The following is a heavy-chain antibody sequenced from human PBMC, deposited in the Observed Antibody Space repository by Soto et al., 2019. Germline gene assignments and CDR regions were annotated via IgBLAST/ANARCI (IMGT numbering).Heavy chain of an antibody. J-gene: IGHJ4*02. D-gene: IGHD2-2*01. CDR1: GYTFTRYD. CDR3: ARGSSGRGAVVPAAIRY. Sequence: GASVTVSCKDSGYTFTRYDMNWVRQDTEQGLEWMGWMNPNSGNTGYAQKFQGRVTMTRNTSISTAYMELSSLRSEDTAVYYCARGSSGRGAVVPAAIRYWGQGTLVTVSS. V-gene: IGHV1-8*01. CDR2: MNPNSGNT.